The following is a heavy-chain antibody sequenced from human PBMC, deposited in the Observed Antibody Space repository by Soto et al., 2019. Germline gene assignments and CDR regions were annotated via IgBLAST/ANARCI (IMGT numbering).Heavy chain of an antibody. V-gene: IGHV3-23*01. CDR2: IRGSGGST. Sequence: PGGSLRLSCAASGFSFASYAMNWVRQAPGKGLEWVSGIRGSGGSTYYADSVKGRFTISRDNSKNTLYLQLSSLRVEDTAVYYCAKGFGISWQYYLDYWGQGT. CDR3: AKGFGISWQYYLDY. CDR1: GFSFASYA. J-gene: IGHJ4*02. D-gene: IGHD3-10*01.